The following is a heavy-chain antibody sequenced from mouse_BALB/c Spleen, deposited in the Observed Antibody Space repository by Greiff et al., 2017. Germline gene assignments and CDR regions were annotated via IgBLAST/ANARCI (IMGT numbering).Heavy chain of an antibody. D-gene: IGHD2-4*01. J-gene: IGHJ4*01. Sequence: VQLQQSGPELVKPGASVKIPCKASGYTFTDYNMDWVKQSHGKSLEWIGDINPNNGGTIYNQKFKGKATLTVDKSSSTAYMELRSLTSEDTAVYYCARYYYEYDDYAMDYWGQGTSVTVSS. CDR3: ARYYYEYDDYAMDY. CDR2: INPNNGGT. CDR1: GYTFTDYN. V-gene: IGHV1-18*01.